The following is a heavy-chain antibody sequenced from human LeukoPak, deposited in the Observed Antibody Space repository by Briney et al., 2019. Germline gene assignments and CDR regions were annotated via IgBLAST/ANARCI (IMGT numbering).Heavy chain of an antibody. J-gene: IGHJ4*02. V-gene: IGHV1-2*04. Sequence: ASVKVSCKASGYTFTGYYMHWVRQAPGQGLEWMGWINPNSGGTNYAQKFQGWVTMTRDTSISTAYMELSRLRSDDTAVYYCASRHCSGSGCYFAGADPFDYWGQGTLVTVSS. D-gene: IGHD2-15*01. CDR3: ASRHCSGSGCYFAGADPFDY. CDR1: GYTFTGYY. CDR2: INPNSGGT.